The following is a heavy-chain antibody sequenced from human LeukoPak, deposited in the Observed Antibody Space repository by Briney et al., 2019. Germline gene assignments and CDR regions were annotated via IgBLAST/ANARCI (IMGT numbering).Heavy chain of an antibody. V-gene: IGHV4-31*03. D-gene: IGHD2-2*01. J-gene: IGHJ5*02. CDR1: GGSISSGGYY. CDR2: IYYRGST. Sequence: SQTLSLTCTVSGGSISSGGYYWSWIRQHPGKGLEWIGYIYYRGSTYYNPSLKSRVTISVDTSKNQFSLKLSSVTAADTAVYYCARGGDIVVVPAAAPVNNWFDPWGQGTLVTVSS. CDR3: ARGGDIVVVPAAAPVNNWFDP.